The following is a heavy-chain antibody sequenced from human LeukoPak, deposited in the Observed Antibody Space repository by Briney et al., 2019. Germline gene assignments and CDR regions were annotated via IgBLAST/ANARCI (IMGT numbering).Heavy chain of an antibody. CDR3: ARHVGYSYGYYFDY. J-gene: IGHJ4*02. Sequence: SETLSLTCTVSGGSISSSSYYWGWIRQPPGKGLEWIGSIYYSGSTYYNPSLKSRVTISVDTSKNQFSLKLSSVTAADTAVYYCARHVGYSYGYYFDYWGQGTLVTVSS. V-gene: IGHV4-39*01. CDR2: IYYSGST. D-gene: IGHD5-18*01. CDR1: GGSISSSSYY.